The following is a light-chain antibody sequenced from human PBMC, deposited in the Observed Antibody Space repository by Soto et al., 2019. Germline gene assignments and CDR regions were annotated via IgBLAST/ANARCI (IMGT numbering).Light chain of an antibody. CDR1: QSISSG. CDR3: QQYNNYWT. CDR2: KAS. V-gene: IGKV1-5*03. J-gene: IGKJ1*01. Sequence: DIQMTQSPSTLSASVGDRVTITYRASQSISSGLAWYQQKPGKAPKFLIYKASRLQSGVPSRFSGSGSGTEFTLTISSLQPDDFATYYCQQYNNYWTFGQGTKVEIK.